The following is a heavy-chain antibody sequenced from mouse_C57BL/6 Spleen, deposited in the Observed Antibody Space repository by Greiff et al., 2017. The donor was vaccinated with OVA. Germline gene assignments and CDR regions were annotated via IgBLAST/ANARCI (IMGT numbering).Heavy chain of an antibody. V-gene: IGHV1-59*01. D-gene: IGHD1-1*01. CDR3: ARYGRALDY. CDR1: GYTFTSYW. J-gene: IGHJ2*01. Sequence: QVQLQQSGAELVRPGTSVKLSCKASGYTFTSYWMHWVQQRPGQGLEWIGVIDPSDSYTNYTQKFKGKATLTVDTASSTVYMQLSSLTSEDSAVYYCARYGRALDYWGQGTTLTVSA. CDR2: IDPSDSYT.